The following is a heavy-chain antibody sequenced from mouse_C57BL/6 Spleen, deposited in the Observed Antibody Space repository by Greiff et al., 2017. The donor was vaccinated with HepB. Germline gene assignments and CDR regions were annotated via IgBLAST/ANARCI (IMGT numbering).Heavy chain of an antibody. CDR3: TSGSSYIGYFDY. J-gene: IGHJ2*01. Sequence: QVHVKQSGAELVRPGASVTLSCKASGYTFTDYEMHWVKQTPVHGLEWIGAIDPETGGTAYNQKFKGKAILTADKSSSTAYMELRSLTSEDSAVYYCTSGSSYIGYFDYWGQGTTLTVAS. CDR1: GYTFTDYE. D-gene: IGHD1-1*01. CDR2: IDPETGGT. V-gene: IGHV1-15*01.